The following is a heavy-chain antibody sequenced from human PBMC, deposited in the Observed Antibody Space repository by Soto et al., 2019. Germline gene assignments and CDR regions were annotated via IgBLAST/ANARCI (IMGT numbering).Heavy chain of an antibody. CDR3: ARGRYGDY. Sequence: QVHLVQSGAEVKKPGASVKVSCKCSGYTFTSYGITWVRQAPGQGLEGMGWISAHNGNTDYAQKLQGRVTVTRDTSTSTAYMERRSLRSDDTAVYYCARGRYGDYWGQGALVTVSS. CDR1: GYTFTSYG. CDR2: ISAHNGNT. V-gene: IGHV1-18*01. D-gene: IGHD1-1*01. J-gene: IGHJ4*02.